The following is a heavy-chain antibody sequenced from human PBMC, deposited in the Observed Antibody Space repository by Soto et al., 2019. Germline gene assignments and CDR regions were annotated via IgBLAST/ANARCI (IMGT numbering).Heavy chain of an antibody. Sequence: SQTLSLTCAISGDSVSSNSAAWNWIRQSPSRGLEWFGRTYYRSKWYNDYSVSGKSRITSNPDTYKNKLPLQLNSVTHEETAVYYCAGVAPGWEYALDIWGQGTMVTVSS. CDR3: AGVAPGWEYALDI. CDR1: GDSVSSNSAA. V-gene: IGHV6-1*01. D-gene: IGHD1-26*01. CDR2: TYYRSKWYN. J-gene: IGHJ3*02.